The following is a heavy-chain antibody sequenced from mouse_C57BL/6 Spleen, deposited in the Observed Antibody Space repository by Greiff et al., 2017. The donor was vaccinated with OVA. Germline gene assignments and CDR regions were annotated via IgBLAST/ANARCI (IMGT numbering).Heavy chain of an antibody. CDR3: ARKMVHYYAMDY. CDR2: IDPSDSYT. CDR1: GYTFTSYW. V-gene: IGHV1-59*01. J-gene: IGHJ4*01. D-gene: IGHD2-3*01. Sequence: QVQLQQPGAELVRPGTSVTLSCKASGYTFTSYWMHWVKQRPGQGLEWIGVIDPSDSYTKYNQKFKGKATLTVDTSSSTAYMQLSSLTSEDSAVYYCARKMVHYYAMDYWGQGTSVTVSS.